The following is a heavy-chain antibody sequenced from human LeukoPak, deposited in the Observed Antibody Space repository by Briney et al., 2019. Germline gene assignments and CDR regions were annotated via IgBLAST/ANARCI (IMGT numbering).Heavy chain of an antibody. CDR2: INPNSGGT. CDR3: ARDFKRVRLSPQGGYTILGY. Sequence: ASVKVSCKASGYTFTGYYMHWVRQAPGQGLEWMGWINPNSGGTNYAQKFQGRVTMTRDTSISTAYMELSRLRSDDTAVYYCARDFKRVRLSPQGGYTILGYWGQGTLVTVSS. J-gene: IGHJ4*02. D-gene: IGHD3-22*01. CDR1: GYTFTGYY. V-gene: IGHV1-2*02.